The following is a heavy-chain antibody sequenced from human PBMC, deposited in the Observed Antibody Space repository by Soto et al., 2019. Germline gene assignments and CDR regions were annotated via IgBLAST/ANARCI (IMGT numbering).Heavy chain of an antibody. CDR3: ARPGGKSCCYSWEI. D-gene: IGHD2-21*01. CDR2: INHSGRT. Sequence: PSETLSLTCAVYGGSFSGYYWSWIRQPPGEGLEWIGDINHSGRTNYNPSLKSRVTISVDTSQNQFSLKLSSVTAADTAVYYCARPGGKSCCYSWEIWGQGTQVTVSS. J-gene: IGHJ4*02. V-gene: IGHV4-34*01. CDR1: GGSFSGYY.